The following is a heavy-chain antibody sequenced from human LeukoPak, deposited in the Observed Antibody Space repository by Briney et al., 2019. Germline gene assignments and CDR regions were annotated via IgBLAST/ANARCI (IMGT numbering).Heavy chain of an antibody. J-gene: IGHJ4*02. Sequence: GGSLSLSCAASGFTFSSYAMSWVRQAPGKGLEWVSAISGSGGSTYYADSVKGRFTISRDNSKNTLYLQMNSLRAEDTAVYYCAKSLYGSGSYTVDYWGQGTLVTVSS. CDR2: ISGSGGST. V-gene: IGHV3-23*01. D-gene: IGHD3-10*01. CDR3: AKSLYGSGSYTVDY. CDR1: GFTFSSYA.